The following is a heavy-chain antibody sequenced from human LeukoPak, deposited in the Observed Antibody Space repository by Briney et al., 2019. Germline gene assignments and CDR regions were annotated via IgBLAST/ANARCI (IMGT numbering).Heavy chain of an antibody. Sequence: SETLSLTCAVYGGSFSGYYWSWIRQPPGKGLEWIGEINHSGSTNYNPSLKSRVTISVDTSKNQFSLKLSSVTAADTAVYYCATRVAVPAAIGWFDPWGQGTLVTVSS. CDR2: INHSGST. CDR1: GGSFSGYY. J-gene: IGHJ5*02. D-gene: IGHD2-2*02. V-gene: IGHV4-34*01. CDR3: ATRVAVPAAIGWFDP.